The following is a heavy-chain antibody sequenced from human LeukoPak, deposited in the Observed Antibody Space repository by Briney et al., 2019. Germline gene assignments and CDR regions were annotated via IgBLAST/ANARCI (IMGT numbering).Heavy chain of an antibody. CDR2: INTDGSST. CDR3: TLTGYCSGGSCYSVYYYMDV. V-gene: IGHV3-74*01. CDR1: GFTFSSYW. D-gene: IGHD2-15*01. Sequence: GGSLRLSCAASGFTFSSYWMHWVRQAPGKGLVWVSRINTDGSSTSYADSVKGRFTISRDNAMNTLYLQMNSLRAEDTAVYYCTLTGYCSGGSCYSVYYYMDVWGKGTTVTVSS. J-gene: IGHJ6*03.